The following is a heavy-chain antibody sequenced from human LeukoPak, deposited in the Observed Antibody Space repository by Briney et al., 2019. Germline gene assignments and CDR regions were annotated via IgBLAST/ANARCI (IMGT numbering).Heavy chain of an antibody. CDR1: GFTFSSYE. D-gene: IGHD1-1*01. J-gene: IGHJ4*02. CDR2: ISSTGGTI. Sequence: GRSLRLSCAASGFTFSSYEMNWVRQAPGKGLEWVSYISSTGGTIYNADSVKGRFTISRDNAKNSLYLQMNSLRAEDTAVYYCARVRGGTTLDYWGQGTLVTVSS. CDR3: ARVRGGTTLDY. V-gene: IGHV3-48*03.